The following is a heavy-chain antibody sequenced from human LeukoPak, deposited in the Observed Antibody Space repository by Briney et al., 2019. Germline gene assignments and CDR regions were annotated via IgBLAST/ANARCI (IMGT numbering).Heavy chain of an antibody. J-gene: IGHJ4*02. CDR3: ARGTDYDYVWGSYRFDY. CDR1: GFPFSSYS. V-gene: IGHV3-21*01. Sequence: GALRLSCEASGFPFSSYSMNWVRQAPGKGLEGVSSISSSSSYIYYADSVKGRFTISRDNAKNSLYLQMNSLRAEDTAVYFCARGTDYDYVWGSYRFDYWGQGTLVTVSS. CDR2: ISSSSSYI. D-gene: IGHD3-16*02.